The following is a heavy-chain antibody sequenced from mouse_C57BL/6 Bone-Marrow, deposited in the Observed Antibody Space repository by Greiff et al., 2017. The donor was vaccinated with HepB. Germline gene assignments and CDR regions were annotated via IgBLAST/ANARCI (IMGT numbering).Heavy chain of an antibody. Sequence: EVKLMESGGGLVKPGGSLKLSCAASGFTFSSYAMSWVRQTPEKRLEWVATISDGGSYTYYPDNVKGRFTIARDNAKNTLYLQMSHLTSEDTAMYYCERVDYYGSSSFDYWGQGTTLTVSS. CDR2: ISDGGSYT. V-gene: IGHV5-4*03. CDR3: ERVDYYGSSSFDY. CDR1: GFTFSSYA. D-gene: IGHD1-1*01. J-gene: IGHJ2*01.